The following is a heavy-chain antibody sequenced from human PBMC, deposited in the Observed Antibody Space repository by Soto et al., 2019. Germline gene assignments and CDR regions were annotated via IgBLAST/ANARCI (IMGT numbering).Heavy chain of an antibody. J-gene: IGHJ4*02. V-gene: IGHV4-39*01. D-gene: IGHD4-4*01. CDR2: MYYSGNT. CDR1: GGSISSIGYY. CDR3: ANYLNGPIPATTLDY. Sequence: SETLSLTCTVSGGSISSIGYYWGWIRQPPGKGLEWIGSMYYSGNTYYNPSLKSRVTISVDTSKNQFSLRLSSVTAADTAVYYCANYLNGPIPATTLDYWAQGTLVTVSS.